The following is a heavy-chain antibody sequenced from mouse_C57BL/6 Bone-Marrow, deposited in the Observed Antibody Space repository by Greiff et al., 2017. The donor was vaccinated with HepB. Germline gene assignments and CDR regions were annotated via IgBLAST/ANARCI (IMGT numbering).Heavy chain of an antibody. CDR1: GYTFTSYW. CDR3: AIHDGSSSAWFAY. J-gene: IGHJ3*01. V-gene: IGHV1-74*01. D-gene: IGHD1-1*01. CDR2: IHPSDSDT. Sequence: VQLKQPGAELVKPGASVKVSCKASGYTFTSYWMHWVKQRPGQGLEWIGRIHPSDSDTNYNQKFKGKATLTVDKSSSTAYMQLSSLTSEDSAVYYCAIHDGSSSAWFAYWGQGTLVTVSA.